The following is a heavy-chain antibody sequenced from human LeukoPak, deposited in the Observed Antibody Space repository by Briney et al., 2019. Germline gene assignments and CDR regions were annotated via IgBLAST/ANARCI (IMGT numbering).Heavy chain of an antibody. CDR2: VYYSGIT. CDR3: ARHLYYNSTGLNFDY. CDR1: GGSISNYY. V-gene: IGHV4-59*08. D-gene: IGHD3-22*01. J-gene: IGHJ4*02. Sequence: SETLSLTRTVSGGSISNYYWSWIRQPPGKGLEWIGNVYYSGITNYNPSLRSRVTISVDTSKNHFSLKLSSVTAADTAVYYCARHLYYNSTGLNFDYWGQGTLVTVSS.